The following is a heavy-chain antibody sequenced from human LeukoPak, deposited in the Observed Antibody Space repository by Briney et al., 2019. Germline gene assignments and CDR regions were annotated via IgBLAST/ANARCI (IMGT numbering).Heavy chain of an antibody. V-gene: IGHV3-30*18. Sequence: GGSLRLSCAASGFTFSNYGMHWVRQAPGKGLEWVAVITNDGRNKYYADSVKGRFTISRDNSKNSVYLQMNSLRGEDTAVYYCAKTPMTNGWYYFDYWGQGTLVTVSS. D-gene: IGHD6-19*01. J-gene: IGHJ4*02. CDR1: GFTFSNYG. CDR3: AKTPMTNGWYYFDY. CDR2: ITNDGRNK.